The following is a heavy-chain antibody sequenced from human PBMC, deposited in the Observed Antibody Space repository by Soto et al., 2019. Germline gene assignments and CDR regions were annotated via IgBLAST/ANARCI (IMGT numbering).Heavy chain of an antibody. D-gene: IGHD6-13*01. CDR1: GGSISSGGYY. CDR3: ASSFGVAAAGPFDY. Sequence: QVQLQESGPGLVKPSQTLSLTCTVSGGSISSGGYYWSWIRQHRGKGLECIGYIYYSGSTYYNPSLKSRVTISVDTHKNQFALKLSSVTAADKAVYYCASSFGVAAAGPFDYWGQGTLVTVSS. J-gene: IGHJ4*02. V-gene: IGHV4-31*03. CDR2: IYYSGST.